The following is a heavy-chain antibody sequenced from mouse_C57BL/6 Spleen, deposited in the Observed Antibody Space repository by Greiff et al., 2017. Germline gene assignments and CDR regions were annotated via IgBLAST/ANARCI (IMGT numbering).Heavy chain of an antibody. D-gene: IGHD4-1*01. V-gene: IGHV1-7*01. CDR3: ATRRWDDYYYARDY. Sequence: VQLVESGAELAKPGASVKLSCKASGYTFTSYWMHWVKQRPGQGLEWIGYINPSSGYTKYNQKFKDKATLTADKSSSTAYMQLSSLTYEDSAVYYCATRRWDDYYYARDYWGQGTSVTVSS. J-gene: IGHJ4*01. CDR2: INPSSGYT. CDR1: GYTFTSYW.